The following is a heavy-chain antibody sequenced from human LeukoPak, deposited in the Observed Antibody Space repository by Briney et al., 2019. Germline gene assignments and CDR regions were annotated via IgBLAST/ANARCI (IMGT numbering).Heavy chain of an antibody. CDR1: GFTFSDFA. V-gene: IGHV3-30-3*01. CDR3: ARAKDGTNILDY. D-gene: IGHD5-24*01. CDR2: ISYNGVIK. Sequence: PGGSLRLSCAASGFTFSDFAIHWVRQAPGKGLGWVTLISYNGVIKYYADSVKGRFTISRDNSKNTLYLQMDTLRAEDTAVYYCARAKDGTNILDYWGQGTLVTVSS. J-gene: IGHJ4*02.